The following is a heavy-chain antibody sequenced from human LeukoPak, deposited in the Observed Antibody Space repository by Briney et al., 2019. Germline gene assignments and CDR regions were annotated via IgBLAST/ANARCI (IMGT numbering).Heavy chain of an antibody. J-gene: IGHJ5*02. CDR1: GYTFTGYY. V-gene: IGHV1-2*02. Sequence: GASVKVSCKASGYTFTGYYMHWVRQAPGQGLEWMGWINPNSGGTNYAQKFQGRVTMTRDTSISTAYMELSRLRSDDTAVYYCARVPVEKLFKQTYNWFDPWGQGTLVTVSS. CDR2: INPNSGGT. CDR3: ARVPVEKLFKQTYNWFDP. D-gene: IGHD1-1*01.